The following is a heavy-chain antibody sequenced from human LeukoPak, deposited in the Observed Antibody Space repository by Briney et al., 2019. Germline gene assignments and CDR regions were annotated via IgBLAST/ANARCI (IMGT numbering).Heavy chain of an antibody. J-gene: IGHJ5*02. D-gene: IGHD6-6*01. CDR1: GGSISSGGYY. Sequence: SQTLSLTCTVSGGSISSGGYYWGWIRQPPGKGLEWIGSIYYSGSTYYNPSLKSRVTISVDTSKNQFSLKLSSVTAADTAVYYCARYDRIAAFNWFDPWGQGTLVTVSS. CDR2: IYYSGST. V-gene: IGHV4-39*01. CDR3: ARYDRIAAFNWFDP.